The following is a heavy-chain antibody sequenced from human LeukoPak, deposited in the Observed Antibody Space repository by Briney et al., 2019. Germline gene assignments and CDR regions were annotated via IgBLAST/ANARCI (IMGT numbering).Heavy chain of an antibody. CDR3: ARGPFTKNVAVAGTRYYYYYYMDV. CDR1: GYTFTGYY. V-gene: IGHV1-2*02. CDR2: INPNSGGT. Sequence: ASVKVSCKASGYTFTGYYMHWVRQAPGQGLEWMGWINPNSGGTNYAQKFQGRVTMTRDTSISTAYRELSSLRSEDTAVYYCARGPFTKNVAVAGTRYYYYYYMDVWGKGTTVTVSS. J-gene: IGHJ6*03. D-gene: IGHD6-19*01.